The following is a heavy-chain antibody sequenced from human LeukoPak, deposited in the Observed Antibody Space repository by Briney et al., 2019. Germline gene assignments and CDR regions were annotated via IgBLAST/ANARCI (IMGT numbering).Heavy chain of an antibody. J-gene: IGHJ4*02. D-gene: IGHD1-26*01. CDR2: IRYDGSNK. CDR1: GFTFSSYG. V-gene: IGHV3-30*02. CDR3: ATLWSRVGATPADFDY. Sequence: GGSLRLSCAASGFTFSSYGRHWVREAPGKGGEGGAFIRYDGSNKYYAASVKGRFTISRDNSKNTLYLQMNSLRAEDTAVYYCATLWSRVGATPADFDYWGQGTLVTVSS.